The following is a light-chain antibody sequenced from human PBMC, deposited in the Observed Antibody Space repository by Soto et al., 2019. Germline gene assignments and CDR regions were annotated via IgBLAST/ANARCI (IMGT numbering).Light chain of an antibody. Sequence: DIQMTQSPSSVSASVVDIVTITCRASQVISSWLVWYQQKPGKAPKLLIHKASTLQSGVPSRFSGSASGTEFTLTISSLQPEDFATYYCQQDSSFPFTFGGGTEVEIK. J-gene: IGKJ4*01. CDR3: QQDSSFPFT. CDR2: KAS. CDR1: QVISSW. V-gene: IGKV1-12*01.